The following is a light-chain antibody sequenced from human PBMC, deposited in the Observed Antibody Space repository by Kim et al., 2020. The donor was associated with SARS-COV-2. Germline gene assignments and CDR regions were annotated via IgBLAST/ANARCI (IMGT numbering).Light chain of an antibody. V-gene: IGKV3-15*01. J-gene: IGKJ4*01. CDR2: GAS. CDR3: QQYHNWPLT. CDR1: PDISSS. Sequence: SVSPGQSAPLSCRATPDISSSLAWYQQKPGQPTRLLIYGASTRATGVPARFSGSESGTEFSLTISSLQSEDFAVYYCQQYHNWPLTFGGGTKVEI.